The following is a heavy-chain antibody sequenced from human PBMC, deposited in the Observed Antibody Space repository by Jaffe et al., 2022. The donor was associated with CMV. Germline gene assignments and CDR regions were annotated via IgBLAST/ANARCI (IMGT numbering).Heavy chain of an antibody. V-gene: IGHV3-21*01. CDR1: GFTFSTYT. Sequence: EVQLVESGGGLVKPGGSLRLSCAASGFTFSTYTMNWVRQAPGKGLEWVSSIGTSSGYIYYADSVKGRFTISRDNAKNSVYLQMNSLRAEDTAVYYCARMDPYRWGQGTLVTVSS. CDR2: IGTSSGYI. J-gene: IGHJ5*02. CDR3: ARMDPYR.